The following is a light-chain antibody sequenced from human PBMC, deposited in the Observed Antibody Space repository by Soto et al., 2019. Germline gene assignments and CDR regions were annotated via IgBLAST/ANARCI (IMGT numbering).Light chain of an antibody. V-gene: IGLV2-11*01. CDR2: DVS. CDR1: SSDVGDYNY. J-gene: IGLJ3*02. CDR3: CSFAGSYTFWV. Sequence: QSALTQPRSVSGSPGQSVTISCTGTSSDVGDYNYVSWYQQYPGKAPKLVIYDVSKRPSGVPDLFSGSKSGNTASLTISGLQAEDEADYYCCSFAGSYTFWVFGGGTKLTV.